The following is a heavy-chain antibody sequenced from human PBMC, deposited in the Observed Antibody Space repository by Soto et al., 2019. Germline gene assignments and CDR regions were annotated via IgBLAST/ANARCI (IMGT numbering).Heavy chain of an antibody. D-gene: IGHD6-19*01. CDR3: ARSYSSGWYGIDY. Sequence: SETLSLTCAVSGGSISSSNWWSWVRQPPGKGLEWIGEIYHSGSTNYNPSLKSRVTISVDKSKNQFSLKLSSVTAADTAVYYCARSYSSGWYGIDYWGQGTLVTVSS. J-gene: IGHJ4*02. CDR1: GGSISSSNW. CDR2: IYHSGST. V-gene: IGHV4-4*02.